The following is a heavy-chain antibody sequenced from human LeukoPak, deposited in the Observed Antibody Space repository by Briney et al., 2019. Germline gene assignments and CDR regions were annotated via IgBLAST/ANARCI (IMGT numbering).Heavy chain of an antibody. CDR3: ARRYSSGWYPLDY. CDR2: IYPGDSDT. J-gene: IGHJ4*02. CDR1: GYKFTSYW. D-gene: IGHD6-19*01. V-gene: IGHV5-51*01. Sequence: GESLKISYKGSGYKFTSYWIGWVRQMPGKGLEWMGIIYPGDSDTRYSPSFQGQVTISADKSISTAYLQWSSLKASDTAVYHCARRYSSGWYPLDYWGQGTLVTVSS.